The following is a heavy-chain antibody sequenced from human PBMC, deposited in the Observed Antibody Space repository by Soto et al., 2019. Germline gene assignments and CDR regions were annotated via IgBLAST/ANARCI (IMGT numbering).Heavy chain of an antibody. V-gene: IGHV3-53*01. J-gene: IGHJ6*02. CDR1: GFTVSSNY. Sequence: PGGSLRLSCAASGFTVSSNYMSWVRQAPEKGLEWVSVIYSGGSTYYADSVKGRFTISRDNSKNTLYLQMNSLRAEDTAVYYCARDLGPYSSSYYYYGMDVWGQGTTVTVSS. CDR3: ARDLGPYSSSYYYYGMDV. CDR2: IYSGGST. D-gene: IGHD6-6*01.